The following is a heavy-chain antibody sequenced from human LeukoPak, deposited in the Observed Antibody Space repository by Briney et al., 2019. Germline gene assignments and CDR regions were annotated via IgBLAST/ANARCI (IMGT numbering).Heavy chain of an antibody. Sequence: GASVKVSCKASGYTFTSYYMHWVRQAPGQGLEGMGIINPSGGSTSYAQKFQGRVTMTRDMSTSTVYMELSSLRSEDTVVYYCERVAEFYGGKGVGYYSYMDVWGKGTTVTVSS. D-gene: IGHD4-23*01. CDR1: GYTFTSYY. V-gene: IGHV1-46*01. J-gene: IGHJ6*03. CDR3: ERVAEFYGGKGVGYYSYMDV. CDR2: INPSGGST.